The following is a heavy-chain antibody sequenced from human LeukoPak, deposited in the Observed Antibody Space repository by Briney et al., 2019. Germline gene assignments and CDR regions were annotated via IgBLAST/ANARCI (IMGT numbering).Heavy chain of an antibody. J-gene: IGHJ2*01. Sequence: GGSLRLSCAASGFTFSSYAMSWVRQAPGKGLEWVTAISGSGGSTYYADSVKGRFTISRDNSKNTLYLQMNSLRAEDTAVYYCAKDTASSWWYFDLWGRGTLVTVSS. CDR1: GFTFSSYA. CDR2: ISGSGGST. D-gene: IGHD5-18*01. CDR3: AKDTASSWWYFDL. V-gene: IGHV3-23*01.